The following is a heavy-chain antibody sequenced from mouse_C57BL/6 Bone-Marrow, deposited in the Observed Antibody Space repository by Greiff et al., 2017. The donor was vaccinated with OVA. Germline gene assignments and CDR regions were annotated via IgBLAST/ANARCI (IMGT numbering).Heavy chain of an antibody. CDR2: IYPGSGNT. Sequence: QVQLQQSGAELVRPGASVKLSCKASGYTFTDYYINWVKQRPGQGLEWIARIYPGSGNTYYNEKFKGKATLTAEKSSSTAYMQLSSLTSEDSAVYFCARRLGRDYNFDVWGTGTTVTVSS. V-gene: IGHV1-76*01. J-gene: IGHJ1*03. D-gene: IGHD4-1*01. CDR3: ARRLGRDYNFDV. CDR1: GYTFTDYY.